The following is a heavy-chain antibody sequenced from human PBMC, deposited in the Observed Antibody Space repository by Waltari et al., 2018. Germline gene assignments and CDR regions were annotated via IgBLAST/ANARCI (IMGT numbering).Heavy chain of an antibody. CDR3: ARLPRGSVIIGAFDI. CDR2: MYFSGTK. Sequence: VQLQESGPGLVKPSETLSLRCNVSGDSIRSHFWSWIRQAPGKGLEWIWHMYFSGTKDYNPSLKSRVASSIDTSKNHFSLNLRSVTAADTAIYYCARLPRGSVIIGAFDIWGQGTQVTVSS. CDR1: GDSIRSHF. J-gene: IGHJ3*02. V-gene: IGHV4-59*11. D-gene: IGHD3-22*01.